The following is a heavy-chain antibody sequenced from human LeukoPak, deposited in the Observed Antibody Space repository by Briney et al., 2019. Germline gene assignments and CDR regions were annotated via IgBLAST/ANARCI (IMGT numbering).Heavy chain of an antibody. CDR2: TNPNSGNT. CDR3: AFRYCTGGSCPSPFDY. J-gene: IGHJ4*02. Sequence: GASVKVSCKAPENIFNRYDINWVRQATGQGLEWMGWTNPNSGNTGYAHKFQGRVTMTRTPSTSTAYMELSSLRSEDTAVYYYAFRYCTGGSCPSPFDYWGQGTLITVSS. D-gene: IGHD2-15*01. V-gene: IGHV1-8*01. CDR1: ENIFNRYD.